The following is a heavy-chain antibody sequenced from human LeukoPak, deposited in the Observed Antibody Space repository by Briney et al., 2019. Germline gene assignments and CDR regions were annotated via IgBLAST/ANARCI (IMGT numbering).Heavy chain of an antibody. D-gene: IGHD3-22*01. CDR2: IRGRGGST. Sequence: GGSLRLSCAASGFTSSSYAMSWVRHAPGKGLEWDSAIRGRGGSTYYADSVKGRFTISRDNSKNTLYLQMNSLRAEDTAVYYCAKDLLKNYYDSSGYQAFDYWGQGTLVTVSS. CDR3: AKDLLKNYYDSSGYQAFDY. V-gene: IGHV3-23*01. CDR1: GFTSSSYA. J-gene: IGHJ4*02.